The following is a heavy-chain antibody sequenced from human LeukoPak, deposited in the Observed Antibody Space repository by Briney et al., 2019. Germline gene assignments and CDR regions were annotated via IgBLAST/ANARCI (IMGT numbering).Heavy chain of an antibody. D-gene: IGHD2-2*01. V-gene: IGHV3-9*01. J-gene: IGHJ6*03. Sequence: GGSLRLSCAASGFTFSSYAMHWVRQAPGKGLELVSVISWNSGRIGYADSVKGRFTISRDNSKNTLYLQMNSLRAEATAVYYCARAPPRDIVVVPAALYYSYMDVWGKGTTVTVSS. CDR1: GFTFSSYA. CDR2: ISWNSGRI. CDR3: ARAPPRDIVVVPAALYYSYMDV.